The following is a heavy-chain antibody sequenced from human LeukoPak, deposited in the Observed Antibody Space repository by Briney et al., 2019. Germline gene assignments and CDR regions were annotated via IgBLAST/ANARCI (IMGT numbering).Heavy chain of an antibody. D-gene: IGHD1-7*01. Sequence: SETLSLTCTVSGGFLSGHYWTWIRQPPGKGLEWIGYIYDSGSTTYNPSLKSRVTISVDTSKNQFSLKLSSVTAADTAVYYCARVGITGTTGLGYYYYYMDVWSKGTTVTVSS. CDR1: GGFLSGHY. CDR2: IYDSGST. CDR3: ARVGITGTTGLGYYYYYMDV. J-gene: IGHJ6*03. V-gene: IGHV4-59*11.